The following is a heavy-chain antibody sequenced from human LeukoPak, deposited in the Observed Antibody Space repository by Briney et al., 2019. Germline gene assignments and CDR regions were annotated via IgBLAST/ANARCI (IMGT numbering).Heavy chain of an antibody. D-gene: IGHD1-26*01. J-gene: IGHJ3*02. CDR1: GFTFSSYE. CDR3: ARHPLGPTGRDTFDI. CDR2: VDTSDNAI. V-gene: IGHV3-48*03. Sequence: PGGSLRLSCAASGFTFSSYEMNWVRQAPGKGLEWVSYVDTSDNAIYYADSVKGRFTISRDNARNSLYLEMSSLRAEDTAVYYCARHPLGPTGRDTFDIWGQGTMVTVSS.